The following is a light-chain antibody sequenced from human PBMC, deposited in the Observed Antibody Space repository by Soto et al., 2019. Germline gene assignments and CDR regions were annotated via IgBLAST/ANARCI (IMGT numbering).Light chain of an antibody. V-gene: IGLV2-14*01. CDR1: SSDVGGYNY. CDR2: DVS. J-gene: IGLJ2*01. CDR3: SSYTSSSTLVV. Sequence: QSALTQPASVSGSPRQSITISCTGTSSDVGGYNYVSWYQQHPGKAPKLMIYDVSNRPSGASNRFSGSKSGNTASLTISGLQAEDEADYYCSSYTSSSTLVVFGGGTKLTVL.